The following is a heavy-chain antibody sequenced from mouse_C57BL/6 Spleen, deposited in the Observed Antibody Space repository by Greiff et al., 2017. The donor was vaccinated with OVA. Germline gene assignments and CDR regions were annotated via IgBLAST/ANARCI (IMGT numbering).Heavy chain of an antibody. CDR1: GFSLTSYG. D-gene: IGHD1-1*01. J-gene: IGHJ2*01. V-gene: IGHV2-5*01. CDR3: ATLYGSSHYFDY. CDR2: IWRGGST. Sequence: VMLVESGPGLVQPSQSLSITCTVSGFSLTSYGVHWVRQSPGKGLEWLGVIWRGGSTDYNAAFMSRLSITKDNSKSQVFFKMNSLQADDTAIYYCATLYGSSHYFDYWGQGTTLTVSS.